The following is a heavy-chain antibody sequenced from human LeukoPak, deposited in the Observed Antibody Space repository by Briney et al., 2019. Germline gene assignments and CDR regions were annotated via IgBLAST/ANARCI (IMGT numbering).Heavy chain of an antibody. CDR2: INPDGSQT. D-gene: IGHD4-17*01. J-gene: IGHJ5*02. Sequence: PGGSLRLSCAASGFTFTTYCMNWVRQAPGKGLEWVALINPDGSQTIYVDSAKGRFTISRDNAENSLYLQMHTLRAEDTAVYYCARDLGYGALDPWGQGTLVTVSS. V-gene: IGHV3-7*01. CDR3: ARDLGYGALDP. CDR1: GFTFTTYC.